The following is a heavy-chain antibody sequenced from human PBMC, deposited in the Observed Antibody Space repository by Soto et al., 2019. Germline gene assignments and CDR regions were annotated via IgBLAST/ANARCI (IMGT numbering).Heavy chain of an antibody. CDR1: GGTFSSYA. J-gene: IGHJ4*02. D-gene: IGHD2-15*01. V-gene: IGHV1-69*13. CDR3: ARPYCSGGSCFTRPLDY. Sequence: ASVKVSCKASGGTFSSYAISWVRQAPGQGLEWMGGIIPIFGTANYAQKFQGRVTITADESTSTAYMELSSLRSEDTAVYYCARPYCSGGSCFTRPLDYWGQGALVTVSS. CDR2: IIPIFGTA.